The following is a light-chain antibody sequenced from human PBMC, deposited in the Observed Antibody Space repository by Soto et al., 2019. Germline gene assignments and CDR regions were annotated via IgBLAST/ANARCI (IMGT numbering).Light chain of an antibody. CDR1: QSVSSSF. Sequence: EIVLTQSPGTLSLSPGERATLSCRASQSVSSSFLTWYQQKPGQAPRLLIYGASSRATGIPDRFSGSGSGTDFTLTISRLEPEDFAVYSCQQYSSSPYTFGQGTKLEI. CDR3: QQYSSSPYT. V-gene: IGKV3-20*01. J-gene: IGKJ2*01. CDR2: GAS.